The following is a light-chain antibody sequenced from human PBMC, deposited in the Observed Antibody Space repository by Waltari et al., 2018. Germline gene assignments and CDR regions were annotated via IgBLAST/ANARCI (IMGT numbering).Light chain of an antibody. CDR2: SAS. CDR1: QSVLNISNNKNY. Sequence: DIVMTQSPDSLAVSLGERATINCKSSQSVLNISNNKNYLAWYQQKPVQPPKLLIYSASPRESGVPDRLSGSGSGTDFTLTISSLQAEDVAVYYCQQYYSTPWTFGQGTKVEIK. CDR3: QQYYSTPWT. J-gene: IGKJ1*01. V-gene: IGKV4-1*01.